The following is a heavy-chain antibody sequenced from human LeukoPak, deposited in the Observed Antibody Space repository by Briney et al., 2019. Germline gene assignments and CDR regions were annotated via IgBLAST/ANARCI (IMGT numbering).Heavy chain of an antibody. J-gene: IGHJ4*02. D-gene: IGHD3-10*01. V-gene: IGHV3-23*01. Sequence: GGSLRLSCAASGFTFSNYAMSWVRQAPGKGLEWVSAISGSGESTYYPDSVKGRFTISRDNSKNKLYLQMSTVRADDTAVYYCAKASYGSGSYYTSLADWGQGTLVTVSS. CDR3: AKASYGSGSYYTSLAD. CDR1: GFTFSNYA. CDR2: ISGSGEST.